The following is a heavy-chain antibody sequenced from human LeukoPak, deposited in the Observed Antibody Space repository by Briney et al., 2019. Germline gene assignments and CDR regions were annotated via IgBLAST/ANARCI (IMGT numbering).Heavy chain of an antibody. D-gene: IGHD3-3*01. CDR3: ARDLTHYDFWSGYYFFYYMDV. Sequence: ASVKVSCKASGYTFTGYYMHWVRQAPGQGLEWMGWINPKSGGTNYAQKFQGRVTMTRDTSISTAYMELSRLRSDDTAVYYCARDLTHYDFWSGYYFFYYMDVWGKGTTVTVSS. CDR2: INPKSGGT. CDR1: GYTFTGYY. J-gene: IGHJ6*03. V-gene: IGHV1-2*02.